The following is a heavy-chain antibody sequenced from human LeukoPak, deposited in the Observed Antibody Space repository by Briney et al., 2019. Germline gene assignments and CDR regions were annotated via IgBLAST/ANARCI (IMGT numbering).Heavy chain of an antibody. J-gene: IGHJ4*02. D-gene: IGHD3-10*01. CDR3: ARTTVRGVPGFDY. CDR2: ISAYNGNT. CDR1: GYTFTSYG. Sequence: ASVKVSCKASGYTFTSYGISWVRQAPGQGLEWMGWISAYNGNTNYAQKLQGRVTMTRSTSTGTFYMELSSLRSEDTAVYYCARTTVRGVPGFDYWGQGTLVTVSS. V-gene: IGHV1-18*01.